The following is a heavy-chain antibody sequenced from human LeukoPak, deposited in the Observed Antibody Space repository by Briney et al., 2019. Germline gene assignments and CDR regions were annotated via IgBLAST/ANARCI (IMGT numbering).Heavy chain of an antibody. V-gene: IGHV3-7*03. J-gene: IGHJ4*02. D-gene: IGHD3-10*01. CDR2: IKQDGSEK. CDR1: GFTFSSYA. Sequence: PGGSLRLSCAASGFTFSSYAMSWVRQAPGKGLEWVANIKQDGSEKYYVDSVKGRFTISRDNAKNSLYLQMNSLRAEDTAVYYCASPAASGSYYSFDYWGQGTLVTVSS. CDR3: ASPAASGSYYSFDY.